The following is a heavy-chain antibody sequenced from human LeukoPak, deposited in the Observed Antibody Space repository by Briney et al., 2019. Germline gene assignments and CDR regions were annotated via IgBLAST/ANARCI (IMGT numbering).Heavy chain of an antibody. J-gene: IGHJ4*02. Sequence: TGGPLRLSCAASGFTFSSYEMNGVRQAPGKGLGGVSYISSSGSTIYYADSVKGRFTISRDNAKNSLYLLMNTLRVEDRAIYYCVRVALYYYGSESYYFFEHWGQGTPVTASS. D-gene: IGHD3-10*01. V-gene: IGHV3-48*03. CDR3: VRVALYYYGSESYYFFEH. CDR1: GFTFSSYE. CDR2: ISSSGSTI.